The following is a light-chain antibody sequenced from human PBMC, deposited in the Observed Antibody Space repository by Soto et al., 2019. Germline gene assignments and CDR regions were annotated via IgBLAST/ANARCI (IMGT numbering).Light chain of an antibody. CDR2: KAS. V-gene: IGKV1-5*03. CDR3: QQYNSYPWT. J-gene: IGKJ1*01. Sequence: DIHMTQSPSSLSASLGDIVTITCRASQSISSWLAWYQQKPGKAPKLLIYKASSLESGVPSRFSGSGSGTEFTLTISSLQPDDFATYYCQQYNSYPWTFGQGTKVDIK. CDR1: QSISSW.